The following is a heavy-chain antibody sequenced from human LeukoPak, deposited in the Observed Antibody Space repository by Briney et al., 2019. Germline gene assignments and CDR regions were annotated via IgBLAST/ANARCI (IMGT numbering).Heavy chain of an antibody. J-gene: IGHJ4*02. D-gene: IGHD2-8*02. Sequence: SETLSLTCTVSGGSISSSSYYWGLIRQPPGKWLEWIGSIYYSGSTYYNPSLKSRVTISVDTSKNQFSLKLSSVTAADTAVYYCARPEVGYFDRWGQGTLVTVSS. CDR3: ARPEVGYFDR. CDR1: GGSISSSSYY. CDR2: IYYSGST. V-gene: IGHV4-39*01.